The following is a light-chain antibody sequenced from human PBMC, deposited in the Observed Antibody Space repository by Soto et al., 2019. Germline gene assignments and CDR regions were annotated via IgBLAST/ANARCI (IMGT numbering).Light chain of an antibody. CDR3: QSTTLSASHV. Sequence: QSALTQPASVSGSPGQSITISCTGTSSDVGGYNYVSWYQQHPGKAPKLMIYEVSNRPSGVSNRFSGSKSGNTASLTISGLQAEDEADYYCQSTTLSASHVFGTGTKVTVL. V-gene: IGLV2-14*01. CDR2: EVS. CDR1: SSDVGGYNY. J-gene: IGLJ1*01.